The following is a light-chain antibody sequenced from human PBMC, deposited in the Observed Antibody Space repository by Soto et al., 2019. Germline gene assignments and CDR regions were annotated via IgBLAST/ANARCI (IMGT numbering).Light chain of an antibody. CDR3: GTWDSSLSAYV. CDR1: SSNIGINY. Sequence: QSALTQPPSVSAAPGQKVTISCSGSSSNIGINYVSWYQQLPGTAPKLLIYDNNKRPSGIPDRFSGSKSGTSATLGITGLQTGDEADYYCGTWDSSLSAYVFGTGTKVTVL. CDR2: DNN. V-gene: IGLV1-51*01. J-gene: IGLJ1*01.